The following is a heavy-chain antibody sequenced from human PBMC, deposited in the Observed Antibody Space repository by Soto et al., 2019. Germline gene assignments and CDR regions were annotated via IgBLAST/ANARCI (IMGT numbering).Heavy chain of an antibody. J-gene: IGHJ4*02. CDR1: GFTFSSYG. Sequence: QVPLVESGGGVVQPGRSLRLSCAASGFTFSSYGMHWVRQAPGKGLEWVAVISYDGSNKYYADSVKGRFTISRDNSKNTLYLQMNSPRAEDTAVYYCAKDRSDYGDHKPDYWGQGTLVTVSS. CDR3: AKDRSDYGDHKPDY. CDR2: ISYDGSNK. D-gene: IGHD4-17*01. V-gene: IGHV3-30*18.